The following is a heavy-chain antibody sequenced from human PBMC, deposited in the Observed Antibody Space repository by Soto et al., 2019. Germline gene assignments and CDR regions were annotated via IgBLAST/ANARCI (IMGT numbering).Heavy chain of an antibody. CDR1: GYTFTGYY. Sequence: ASVKVSCKASGYTFTGYYMHWVRQAPGRGLEWMGWINPNSGGTNYAQKFQGRVTMTRDTSISTAYMELSRLRSDDTAVYYCARAPNPYSSSPGWFDPWGQGTLVTVSS. D-gene: IGHD6-6*01. V-gene: IGHV1-2*02. CDR2: INPNSGGT. J-gene: IGHJ5*02. CDR3: ARAPNPYSSSPGWFDP.